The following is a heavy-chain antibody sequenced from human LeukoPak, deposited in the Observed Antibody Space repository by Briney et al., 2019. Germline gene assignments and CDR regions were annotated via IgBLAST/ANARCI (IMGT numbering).Heavy chain of an antibody. V-gene: IGHV3-53*01. CDR3: RAWIDSFDI. Sequence: GGSLRLSCAASGFIVRSREMSGVRQAPGKGLEWVSVLDIGGNTYYADSVKGRFAISRDTSKNTLYLQLNSLRVEDTAVYYCRAWIDSFDIWGQGTVVTVSS. CDR2: LDIGGNT. J-gene: IGHJ3*02. CDR1: GFIVRSRE. D-gene: IGHD1-1*01.